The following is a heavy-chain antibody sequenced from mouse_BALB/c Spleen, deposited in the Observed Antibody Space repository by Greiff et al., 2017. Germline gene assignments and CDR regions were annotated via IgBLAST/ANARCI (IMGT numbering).Heavy chain of an antibody. J-gene: IGHJ2*01. Sequence: EVQLVESGGGLVKPGGSLQLSCAASGFTFSSYAMSWVRQTPEKRLEWVASISSGGSTYYPDSVKGRFTISRDNARNILYLQMSSLRSEDTAMYYCANYYGSSYGYYFDYWGQGTTLTVAS. D-gene: IGHD1-1*01. CDR1: GFTFSSYA. V-gene: IGHV5-6-5*01. CDR3: ANYYGSSYGYYFDY. CDR2: ISSGGST.